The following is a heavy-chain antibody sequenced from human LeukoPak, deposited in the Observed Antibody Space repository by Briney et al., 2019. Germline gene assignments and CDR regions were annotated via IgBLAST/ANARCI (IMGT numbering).Heavy chain of an antibody. CDR2: IYYSGST. Sequence: PSETLSLTCTVSGGSISSSSYYWSWIRQPPGKGLEWIGSIYYSGSTYYNPSLKSRVTISVDTSKNQFSLKLSSVTAADTAVYYCARQYDYVWGSYRATFDYWGQGTLVTVSS. J-gene: IGHJ4*02. D-gene: IGHD3-16*02. V-gene: IGHV4-39*01. CDR1: GGSISSSSYY. CDR3: ARQYDYVWGSYRATFDY.